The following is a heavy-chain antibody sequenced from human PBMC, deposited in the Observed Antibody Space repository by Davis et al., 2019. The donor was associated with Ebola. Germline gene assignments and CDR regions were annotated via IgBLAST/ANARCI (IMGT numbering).Heavy chain of an antibody. CDR1: GYTFNSYY. CDR3: ARGRGHYESSGGDF. V-gene: IGHV1-46*02. CDR2: INPSGGST. J-gene: IGHJ4*02. Sequence: SVTVSCKASGYTFNSYYIHWVRQAPGQGLEWMGIINPSGGSTTYAQKFQGRVTMTRDTSTRTVYMELSSLRSEDTAVYYCARGRGHYESSGGDFWGQGTLVTVSS. D-gene: IGHD3-22*01.